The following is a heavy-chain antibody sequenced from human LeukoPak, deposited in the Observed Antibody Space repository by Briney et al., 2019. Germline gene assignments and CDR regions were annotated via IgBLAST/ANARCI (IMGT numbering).Heavy chain of an antibody. CDR3: ARHLTTPYYDFWSGYYSFYFDY. Sequence: SETLSLTCAVYGVSFSGYYWSWIRQPPGKGLEWIGEINHSGSTNYNPSLKSRVTISVDTSKNQFSLKLSSVTAADTAVYYCARHLTTPYYDFWSGYYSFYFDYWGQGTLVTVSS. D-gene: IGHD3-3*01. CDR1: GVSFSGYY. CDR2: INHSGST. J-gene: IGHJ4*02. V-gene: IGHV4-34*01.